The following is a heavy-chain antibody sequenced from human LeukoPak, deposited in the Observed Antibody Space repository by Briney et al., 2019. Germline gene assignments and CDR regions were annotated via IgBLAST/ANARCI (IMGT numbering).Heavy chain of an antibody. CDR2: ISSSSSYI. J-gene: IGHJ3*02. CDR1: GFTFSSYS. D-gene: IGHD1-26*01. Sequence: TGGSLRLSCAASGFTFSSYSMNWVRQAPGKGLEWVSSISSSSSYIYYADSVKGRFTISRDNAKNSLYLQMNSLRAEDTAVYYCTTDPSGGGSYYVVMEDAFDIWGQGTMVTVSS. V-gene: IGHV3-21*01. CDR3: TTDPSGGGSYYVVMEDAFDI.